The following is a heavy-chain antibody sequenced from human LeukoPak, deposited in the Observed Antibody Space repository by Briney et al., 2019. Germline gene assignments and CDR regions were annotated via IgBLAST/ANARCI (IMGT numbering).Heavy chain of an antibody. D-gene: IGHD6-19*01. J-gene: IGHJ4*02. CDR1: GFTFSSYG. V-gene: IGHV3-30*02. Sequence: GGSLRLSCAASGFTFSSYGMHWVRQAPGKGLEWVAFIRYDGSNKHYADSVKGRFSISRDNSKNTLYLQMNSLRAEDTAVYYCAKDRSSGWYKYYFGYWGQGTLVTVSS. CDR3: AKDRSSGWYKYYFGY. CDR2: IRYDGSNK.